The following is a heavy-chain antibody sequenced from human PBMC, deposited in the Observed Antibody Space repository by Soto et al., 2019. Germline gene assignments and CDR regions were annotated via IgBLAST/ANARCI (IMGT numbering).Heavy chain of an antibody. J-gene: IGHJ4*02. CDR2: ISYDGSNK. V-gene: IGHV3-30-3*01. CDR1: GFTFSSYA. D-gene: IGHD3-10*01. Sequence: GGSLRLSCAASGFTFSSYAMHWVRQAPGKGLEWVAVISYDGSNKYYADSVKGRFTISRDNSKNTLYLQMNSLRAEDTAVYYCARDGVWFGESSGSYFDYWGQGTLVTVSS. CDR3: ARDGVWFGESSGSYFDY.